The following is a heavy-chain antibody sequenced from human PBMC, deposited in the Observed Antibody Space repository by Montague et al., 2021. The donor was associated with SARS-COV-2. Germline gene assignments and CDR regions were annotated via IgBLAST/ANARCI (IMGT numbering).Heavy chain of an antibody. Sequence: SETLSLTCAVYGGSFSGYYWSWIRQPPGKGLEWIGEIIHRGSTNYNPSPKSQVIISVDTSKNQFSLKLSSVTAADTAVYYCSCGTGPRSITLFGVVISGHVFDIWGQGTMVTVSS. CDR1: GGSFSGYY. CDR2: IIHRGST. CDR3: SCGTGPRSITLFGVVISGHVFDI. V-gene: IGHV4-34*12. D-gene: IGHD3-3*01. J-gene: IGHJ3*02.